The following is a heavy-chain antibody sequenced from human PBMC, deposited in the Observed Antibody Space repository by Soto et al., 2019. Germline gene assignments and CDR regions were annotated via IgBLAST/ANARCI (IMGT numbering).Heavy chain of an antibody. J-gene: IGHJ5*02. D-gene: IGHD4-17*01. Sequence: ASVKVSCKASGGTFSSYTISWVRQAPGQGLEWMGRIIPILGIANYAQKFQGRVTITADKSTSTAYMELSSLRSEDTAVYYCARDQLIRGLNGLWFDPWGQGTLVTVSS. V-gene: IGHV1-69*04. CDR1: GGTFSSYT. CDR2: IIPILGIA. CDR3: ARDQLIRGLNGLWFDP.